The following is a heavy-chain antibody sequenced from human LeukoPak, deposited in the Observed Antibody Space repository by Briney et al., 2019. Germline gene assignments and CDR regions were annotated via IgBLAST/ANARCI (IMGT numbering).Heavy chain of an antibody. J-gene: IGHJ5*02. D-gene: IGHD1-20*01. Sequence: GGSLKISCKGSGYSFTSYWIGWVRQMPGKGLEWMGIIYPGDSDTRYSPSFQGQVTISADKSISTAYLQWSSLKASDTAMYYCAIRPPGGITGIWFDPWGQGTLVTVSS. CDR3: AIRPPGGITGIWFDP. CDR1: GYSFTSYW. V-gene: IGHV5-51*01. CDR2: IYPGDSDT.